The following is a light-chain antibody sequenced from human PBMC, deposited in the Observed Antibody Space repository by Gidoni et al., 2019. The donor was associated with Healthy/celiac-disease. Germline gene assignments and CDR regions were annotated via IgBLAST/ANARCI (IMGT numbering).Light chain of an antibody. CDR2: DAS. V-gene: IGKV3-11*01. CDR3: QQRSNWPRT. CDR1: QSVRRY. Sequence: EIVLTQSPATLSLSPGERATLSCRASQSVRRYLAWYQQKPGQAPRLLIYDASNRATGIPARFSGSGSGTDFTLTISSLEPEDFAVYYCQQRSNWPRTFGQGTKVEI. J-gene: IGKJ1*01.